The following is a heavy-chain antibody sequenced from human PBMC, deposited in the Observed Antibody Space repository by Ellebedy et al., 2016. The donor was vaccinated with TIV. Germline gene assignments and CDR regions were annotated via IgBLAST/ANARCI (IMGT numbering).Heavy chain of an antibody. D-gene: IGHD4-23*01. Sequence: GGSLRLXXAASGFSFSSYSMHWVRQAPGKGLEWVAVISYDGSTKFYADSVKGRFTISRDNSKNTLFLQMNSLRPEDTAVYFCARAPDNGGTSGLYYLDYWGQGTLVTVSS. CDR3: ARAPDNGGTSGLYYLDY. J-gene: IGHJ4*02. V-gene: IGHV3-30-3*01. CDR1: GFSFSSYS. CDR2: ISYDGSTK.